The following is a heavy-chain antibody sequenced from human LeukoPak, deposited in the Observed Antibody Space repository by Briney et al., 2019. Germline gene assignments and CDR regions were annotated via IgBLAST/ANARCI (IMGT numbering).Heavy chain of an antibody. CDR1: GFTFDDYG. CDR3: ARMAGAGYYFYMDV. V-gene: IGHV3-20*04. Sequence: GGSLRLSCVASGFTFDDYGMSWVRQAPGKGLERVSGINWNGGSTGYADSVKGRFTISRDNAKNSLYLQMNGLRAEDTALYYCARMAGAGYYFYMDVWGKGTTDTVSS. J-gene: IGHJ6*03. CDR2: INWNGGST. D-gene: IGHD5-24*01.